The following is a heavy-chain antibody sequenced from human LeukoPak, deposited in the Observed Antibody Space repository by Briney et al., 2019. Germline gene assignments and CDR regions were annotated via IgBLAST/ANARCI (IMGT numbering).Heavy chain of an antibody. V-gene: IGHV3-48*01. Sequence: GGSLRLSCAASGFTFSSYEMSWVRQAPGKGLEWVSYISSSSSTIYYADSVKGRFTISRDNAKNTLFLEMNRLRADDTAVYYCARDLRPYLYYGMDVWGQGTTVTVSS. CDR3: ARDLRPYLYYGMDV. CDR2: ISSSSSTI. D-gene: IGHD2-2*01. J-gene: IGHJ6*02. CDR1: GFTFSSYE.